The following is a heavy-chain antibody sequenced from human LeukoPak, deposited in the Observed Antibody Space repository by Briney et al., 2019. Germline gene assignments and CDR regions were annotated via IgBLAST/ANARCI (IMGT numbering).Heavy chain of an antibody. Sequence: TSETLSLTCAVSGYSIGSGYYWGWIRQPPGKGLEWIGTIYQSKTTSYNPSLTSRVTISVDTPKNQFSLRLSSVTAADTAVYYCARASGDDSGHFQHWGQGTLVTVSS. CDR2: IYQSKTT. J-gene: IGHJ1*01. D-gene: IGHD2-21*02. V-gene: IGHV4-38-2*01. CDR1: GYSIGSGYY. CDR3: ARASGDDSGHFQH.